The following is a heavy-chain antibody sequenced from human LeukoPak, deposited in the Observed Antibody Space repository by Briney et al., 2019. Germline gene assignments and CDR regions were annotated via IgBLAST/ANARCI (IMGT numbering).Heavy chain of an antibody. CDR1: GGSISSSSYY. V-gene: IGHV4-39*01. Sequence: PSETLSLTCTVSGGSISSSSYYWGWIRQPPGKGLERIGSIYYSGSTYYNPSLKSRVTISVDTSKNQFSLKLSSVTAADTAVYYCASDSGYDYYFDYWGQGTLVTVSS. D-gene: IGHD5-12*01. J-gene: IGHJ4*02. CDR3: ASDSGYDYYFDY. CDR2: IYYSGST.